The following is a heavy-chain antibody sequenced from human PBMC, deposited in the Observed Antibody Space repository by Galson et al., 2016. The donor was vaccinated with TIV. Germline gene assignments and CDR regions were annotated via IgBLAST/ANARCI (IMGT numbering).Heavy chain of an antibody. CDR1: GGIFRSHA. CDR3: ARESTSTYYSDSSGYFDY. J-gene: IGHJ4*02. D-gene: IGHD3-22*01. V-gene: IGHV1-69*15. Sequence: SCKVSGGIFRSHAISWVRQAPGQGLEWMGRIIPIFGTANYAQKFQGRVTVTADESTNTAYMDLSSLRSEDTAVYYCARESTSTYYSDSSGYFDYWGQGTLVTVSS. CDR2: IIPIFGTA.